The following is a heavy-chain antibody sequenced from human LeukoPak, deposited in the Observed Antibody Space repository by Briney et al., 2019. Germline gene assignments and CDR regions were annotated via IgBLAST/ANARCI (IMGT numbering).Heavy chain of an antibody. CDR2: ISGGSGST. CDR3: AKHRFESGGYHSTD. J-gene: IGHJ4*02. V-gene: IGHV3-23*01. D-gene: IGHD3-22*01. CDR1: GFTVSSNY. Sequence: GGSLRLSCAASGFTVSSNYMSWVRQAPGKGLAWVSTISGGSGSTYCADSVKGRFTISRDNSKNTLYLQMNSLRDEDTAVYYCAKHRFESGGYHSTDWGQGTLVTLSS.